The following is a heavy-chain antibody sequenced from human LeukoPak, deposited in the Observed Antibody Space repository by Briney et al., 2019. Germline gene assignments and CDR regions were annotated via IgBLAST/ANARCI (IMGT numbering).Heavy chain of an antibody. D-gene: IGHD2-15*01. CDR3: ARDTQYCSGGSCYSGSYFQH. V-gene: IGHV3-48*03. CDR1: GFTFSSYE. CDR2: ISSSGSTI. J-gene: IGHJ1*01. Sequence: GGSLRLSCAASGFTFSSYEMNWVRQAPGKGLEWVSYISSSGSTIYYADSVKGRFTISRDNAKNSLYLQMNSLRAEDTAVYYCARDTQYCSGGSCYSGSYFQHWGQGTLVTVSS.